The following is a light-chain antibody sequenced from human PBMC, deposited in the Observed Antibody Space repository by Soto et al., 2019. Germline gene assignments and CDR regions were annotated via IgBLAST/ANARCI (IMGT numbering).Light chain of an antibody. Sequence: DIVMTQSPDSLAVSLGERATINCKSSQSVLYSSNNKNYLAWYQQKPGQPPKLLIYWASTRESGVPDRFSGSGSGTDFTLTISSLQAEDVAVYYCQQYYSTLYTFGQGTKVDSK. CDR1: QSVLYSSNNKNY. J-gene: IGKJ2*01. CDR2: WAS. V-gene: IGKV4-1*01. CDR3: QQYYSTLYT.